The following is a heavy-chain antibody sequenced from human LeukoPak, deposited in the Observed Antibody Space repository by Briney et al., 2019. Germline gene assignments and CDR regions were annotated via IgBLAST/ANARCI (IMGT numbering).Heavy chain of an antibody. CDR3: ARGLAGTKTFDC. CDR2: INPSGGST. V-gene: IGHV1-46*01. D-gene: IGHD6-19*01. J-gene: IGHJ4*02. Sequence: ASVKVSCKASGYTFTSYYMHWVRQAPGQGLEWMGIINPSGGSTSYAQKFQGRVTMTREMSTSTVYMELSSLRSEDTPVYYCARGLAGTKTFDCCGQGTLVTVSS. CDR1: GYTFTSYY.